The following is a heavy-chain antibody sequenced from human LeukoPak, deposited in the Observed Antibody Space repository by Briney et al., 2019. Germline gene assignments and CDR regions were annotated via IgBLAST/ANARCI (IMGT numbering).Heavy chain of an antibody. CDR3: ARDRPTYYYDIIGPIDY. D-gene: IGHD3-22*01. V-gene: IGHV4-39*07. Sequence: PSETLSLTCTVSGGSISSSSYYWGWIRQPPGKGLEWIGHISYSGSAYYNPSLKSRVIISVDTSKNQFSLKLSSVTAADTAVYYCARDRPTYYYDIIGPIDYWGQGTLVTVSS. CDR2: ISYSGSA. J-gene: IGHJ4*02. CDR1: GGSISSSSYY.